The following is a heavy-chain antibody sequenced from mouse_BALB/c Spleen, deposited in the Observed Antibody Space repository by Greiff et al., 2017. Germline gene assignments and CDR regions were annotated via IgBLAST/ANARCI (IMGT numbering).Heavy chain of an antibody. CDR3: ARGGYYGNYPFAY. V-gene: IGHV2-6-7*01. Sequence: VHLVESGPGLVAPSQSLSITCTVSGFSLTGYGVNWVRQPPGKGLEWLGMIWGDGSTDYNSALKSRLSISKDNSKSQVFLKMNSLQTDDTARYYCARGGYYGNYPFAYWGQGTLVTVSA. J-gene: IGHJ3*01. CDR2: IWGDGST. CDR1: GFSLTGYG. D-gene: IGHD2-1*01.